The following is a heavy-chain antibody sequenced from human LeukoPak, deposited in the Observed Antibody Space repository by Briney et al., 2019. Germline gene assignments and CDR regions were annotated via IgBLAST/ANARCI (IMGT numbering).Heavy chain of an antibody. CDR3: ATLRSTYCNTVSCPNWFDP. D-gene: IGHD2/OR15-2a*01. CDR1: AGSISSYY. Sequence: SETLSLTCTVSAGSISSYYWSWIRQPAGKGLEWIGHIYTSGSANYNPSLSSRVTMSVDTSKNQFSLNLNSVTAADTAVYYCATLRSTYCNTVSCPNWFDPWGQGTLVTVSS. J-gene: IGHJ5*02. CDR2: IYTSGSA. V-gene: IGHV4-4*07.